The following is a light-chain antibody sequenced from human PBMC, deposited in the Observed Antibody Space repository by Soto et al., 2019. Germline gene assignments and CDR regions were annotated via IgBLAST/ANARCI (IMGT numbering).Light chain of an antibody. V-gene: IGKV1-5*03. CDR2: KAS. Sequence: DIQMTQSPSTPSAPVAHRVTITCRASQSVSRWLAWYRQKPGKAPDLLIYKASTLQSGVPARFSGSGSGTKFTLTISSLQPDDFASYYCQQYVTAFRTFGQGTKVDIK. CDR1: QSVSRW. J-gene: IGKJ1*01. CDR3: QQYVTAFRT.